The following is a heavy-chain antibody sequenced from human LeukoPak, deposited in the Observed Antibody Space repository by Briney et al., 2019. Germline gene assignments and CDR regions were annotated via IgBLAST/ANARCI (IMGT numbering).Heavy chain of an antibody. CDR2: IDPNSGGT. D-gene: IGHD1-7*01. J-gene: IGHJ6*03. CDR1: GYTFTSYD. CDR3: ARAGYNWNFGYYYYMDV. V-gene: IGHV1-2*02. Sequence: ASVKVSCKASGYTFTSYDINWVRQATGQGLEWMGWIDPNSGGTNYAQKFQGRVTMTRDTSISTAYMELSRLRSDDTAVYYCARAGYNWNFGYYYYMDVWGKGTTVTVSS.